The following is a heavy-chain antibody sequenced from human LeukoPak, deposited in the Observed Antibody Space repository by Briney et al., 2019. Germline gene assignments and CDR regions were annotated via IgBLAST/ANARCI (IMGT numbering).Heavy chain of an antibody. CDR1: GGSFSGYY. V-gene: IGHV4-34*01. D-gene: IGHD6-19*01. CDR2: INHSGST. Sequence: SETLSLTCAVYGGSFSGYYWNWIRQPPGKGLEWIGEINHSGSTNYNPSLKSRVTISIDTSKNQFSLRLNSVTAADTAVYYCARLRYTSGWGGYYYYYMDVWDKGTTVTVSS. CDR3: ARLRYTSGWGGYYYYYMDV. J-gene: IGHJ6*03.